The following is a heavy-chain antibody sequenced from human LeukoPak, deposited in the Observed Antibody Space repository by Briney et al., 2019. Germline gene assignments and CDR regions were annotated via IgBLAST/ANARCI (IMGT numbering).Heavy chain of an antibody. CDR1: GFTFSSYE. D-gene: IGHD6-13*01. V-gene: IGHV3-48*03. CDR2: ISSSGSTI. Sequence: GGSLGLSCAASGFTFSSYEMNWVRQAPGKGLEWVSYISSSGSTIYYADSVKGRFTISRDNAKNSLYLQMNSLRAEDTAVYYCARDPQQLLLNYYYGMDVWGQGTTVTVSS. CDR3: ARDPQQLLLNYYYGMDV. J-gene: IGHJ6*02.